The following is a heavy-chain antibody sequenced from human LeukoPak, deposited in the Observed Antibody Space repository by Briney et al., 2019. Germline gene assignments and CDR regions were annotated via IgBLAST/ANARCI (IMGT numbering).Heavy chain of an antibody. CDR3: ARSQHYDFWSGYTPFDP. J-gene: IGHJ5*02. CDR1: TFDDYG. V-gene: IGHV4-30-4*08. CDR2: IYYSGGT. D-gene: IGHD3-3*01. Sequence: TFDDYGMSWIRQPPGKGLEWIGYIYYSGGTYYNPSLKSRVTISVDTSKNQFSLKLSSVTAADTAVYYCARSQHYDFWSGYTPFDPWGQGTLVTVSS.